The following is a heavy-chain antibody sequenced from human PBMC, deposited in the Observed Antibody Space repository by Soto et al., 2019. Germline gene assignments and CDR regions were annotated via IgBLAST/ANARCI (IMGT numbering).Heavy chain of an antibody. V-gene: IGHV4-30-4*01. CDR1: GGSFSSGEIF. D-gene: IGHD1-26*01. CDR2: IHHSGST. Sequence: PXETLSLTCTVSGGSFSSGEIFWIWIRESPGKGLEWIGYIHHSGSTYYNPSLKSRLTISVDTSKNQISLKLNSVTAADTAVYYCARDTGTYPYYFDYWGQGTLVTVSS. CDR3: ARDTGTYPYYFDY. J-gene: IGHJ4*02.